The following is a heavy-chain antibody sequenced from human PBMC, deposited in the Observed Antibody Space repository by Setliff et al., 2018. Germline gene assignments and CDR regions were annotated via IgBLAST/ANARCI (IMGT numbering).Heavy chain of an antibody. D-gene: IGHD5-18*01. J-gene: IGHJ4*02. CDR1: GGPLNSYS. CDR3: ARDGDSYGATVDY. V-gene: IGHV1-69*04. Sequence: SVKVSCKASGGPLNSYSFSWVRQAPGQGLEWMGRIIPILGIANYAQKFQGRVTITADKSTSTAYMELSSLRSEDTAVYYCARDGDSYGATVDYWGQGTLVTVSS. CDR2: IIPILGIA.